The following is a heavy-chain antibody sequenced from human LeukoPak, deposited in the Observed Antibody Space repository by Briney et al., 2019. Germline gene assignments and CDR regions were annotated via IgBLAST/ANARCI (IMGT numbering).Heavy chain of an antibody. D-gene: IGHD3-10*01. Sequence: PGGSLRLSRAASGFTFSSYAMSWVRQAPGKGLEWVSAISGSGGSTYYADSVKGRFTISRDNSKNTLYLQMNSLRAEDTAVYYCAKQMWFGELNGMDVWGQGTTVTVSS. CDR3: AKQMWFGELNGMDV. CDR2: ISGSGGST. V-gene: IGHV3-23*01. CDR1: GFTFSSYA. J-gene: IGHJ6*02.